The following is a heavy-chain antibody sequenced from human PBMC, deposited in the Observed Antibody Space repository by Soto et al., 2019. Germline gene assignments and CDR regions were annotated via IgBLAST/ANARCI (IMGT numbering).Heavy chain of an antibody. CDR1: GFTLSSYT. CDR2: ISSTSSYI. J-gene: IGHJ4*02. CDR3: AKACGSSWHYYFGY. D-gene: IGHD6-13*01. Sequence: GGSLRLSCEASGFTLSSYTMNWVRQAPGKGLEWVSSISSTSSYIYYADSVKGRFTISRDNTKKTLFLQMVSLRAEDTAVFYSAKACGSSWHYYFGYWGQGTLVTVSS. V-gene: IGHV3-21*01.